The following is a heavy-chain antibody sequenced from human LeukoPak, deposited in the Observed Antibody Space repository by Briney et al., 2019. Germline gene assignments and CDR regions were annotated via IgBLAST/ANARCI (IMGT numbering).Heavy chain of an antibody. CDR1: GYSFTTYW. CDR3: ARQGDPPREDFDF. CDR2: IYPDDSTT. V-gene: IGHV5-51*01. D-gene: IGHD3-10*01. J-gene: IGHJ4*02. Sequence: GESLKISCEAFGYSFTTYWIGWVCQMPGKGLEWVGTIYPDDSTTKYGPSFQGQVTISVDTSITTAYLRWNSLKASDTAIYYCARQGDPPREDFDFWGQGTLVTVSS.